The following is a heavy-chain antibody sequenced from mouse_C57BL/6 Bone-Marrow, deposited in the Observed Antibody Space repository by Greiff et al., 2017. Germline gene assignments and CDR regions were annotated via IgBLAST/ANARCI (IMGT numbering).Heavy chain of an antibody. CDR3: ARSLYYYGSSRYYFDY. D-gene: IGHD1-1*01. Sequence: VQLQQSVAELVRPGASVKLSCTASGFNIKNTYMHWVKQRPEQGLEWIGRIDPANGNTKYAPKFQGKATITADTSSNTAYLQLSSLTSEDTAIYYCARSLYYYGSSRYYFDYWGQGTTLTVSS. CDR2: IDPANGNT. V-gene: IGHV14-3*01. J-gene: IGHJ2*01. CDR1: GFNIKNTY.